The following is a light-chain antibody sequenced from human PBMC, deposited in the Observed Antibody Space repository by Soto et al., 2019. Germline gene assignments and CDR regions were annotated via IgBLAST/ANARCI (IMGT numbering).Light chain of an antibody. Sequence: DIQMTQSPSSVSASVGDRVTITCRASQSISIWLAWYQQKPGKSPKILIYKASSLESGVPSRFSGSGSGTEFTLTISSLQPDDLATYYCQQHSTYTPRTFGQGTKVDIK. CDR1: QSISIW. CDR3: QQHSTYTPRT. V-gene: IGKV1-5*03. CDR2: KAS. J-gene: IGKJ1*01.